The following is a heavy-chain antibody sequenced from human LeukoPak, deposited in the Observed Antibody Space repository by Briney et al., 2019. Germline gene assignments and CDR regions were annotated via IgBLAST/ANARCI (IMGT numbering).Heavy chain of an antibody. CDR2: INHSGST. J-gene: IGHJ4*02. D-gene: IGHD3-3*01. CDR1: GGSFSGYY. Sequence: SETLSLTCAVYGGSFSGYYWTWIRQPPGKGLEWIGEINHSGSTNYNPSLKSRVTISVDTSKNQFSLKLSSVTAADTAVYYCARMRYYDFWSGYYTADFDYWGQGTLVTVSS. CDR3: ARMRYYDFWSGYYTADFDY. V-gene: IGHV4-34*01.